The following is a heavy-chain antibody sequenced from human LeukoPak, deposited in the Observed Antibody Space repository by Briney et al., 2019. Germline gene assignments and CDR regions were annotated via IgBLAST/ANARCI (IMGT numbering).Heavy chain of an antibody. J-gene: IGHJ6*04. Sequence: PGGSLRLFCAASGFTFSSYDMHWVRQAPGKGLEWVSAIGTAGDPYYPGSVKGRFTISRENAKNSLYLQMNSLRAGDTAVYYCARGRYCSSTSCYEGGYYGMDVWGKGTTVTVSS. D-gene: IGHD2-2*01. CDR2: IGTAGDP. V-gene: IGHV3-13*05. CDR1: GFTFSSYD. CDR3: ARGRYCSSTSCYEGGYYGMDV.